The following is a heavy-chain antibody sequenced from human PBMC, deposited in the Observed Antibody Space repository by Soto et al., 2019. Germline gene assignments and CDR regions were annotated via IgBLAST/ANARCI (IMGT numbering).Heavy chain of an antibody. CDR2: IYYSGST. J-gene: IGHJ4*02. CDR1: GGSISSGDYY. D-gene: IGHD5-12*01. V-gene: IGHV4-30-4*01. CDR3: ARDKGDYHFDY. Sequence: TLSLTCTVSGGSISSGDYYWSWIRQPPGKGLEWIGYIYYSGSTYYNPSLKSRVTISVDTSKNQFSLKLSSVTAADTAVYYCARDKGDYHFDYWGQGTLVTVSS.